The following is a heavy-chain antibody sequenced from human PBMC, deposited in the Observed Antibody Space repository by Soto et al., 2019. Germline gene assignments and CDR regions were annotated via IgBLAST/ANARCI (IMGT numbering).Heavy chain of an antibody. Sequence: EVQLVESGGGLVQAGESIRVSCAASGFTFSNAWMSWVRQAPGKGLEWVGRIKSKTNGGTTDYAAPVKGRFSISRDDSKNTLYLQMNSLKTEDTAVYYCTTDDPINRDWGQGTLVTVSS. CDR1: GFTFSNAW. V-gene: IGHV3-15*01. CDR2: IKSKTNGGTT. CDR3: TTDDPINRD. J-gene: IGHJ4*02.